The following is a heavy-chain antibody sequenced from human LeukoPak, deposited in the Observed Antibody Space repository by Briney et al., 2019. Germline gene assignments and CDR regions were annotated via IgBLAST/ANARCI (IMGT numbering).Heavy chain of an antibody. V-gene: IGHV3-74*01. CDR3: ARGMVDYGDLHPLDY. D-gene: IGHD4-17*01. CDR1: GFTFSSYW. J-gene: IGHJ4*02. CDR2: INSDGSST. Sequence: GGSLRLSCAASGFTFSSYWMYWVRQAPGKGLVWVSRINSDGSSTSYADSVKGRFTISRDNAKNTLYLQMNSLRAEDTAVYYCARGMVDYGDLHPLDYWGQGTLVTVSS.